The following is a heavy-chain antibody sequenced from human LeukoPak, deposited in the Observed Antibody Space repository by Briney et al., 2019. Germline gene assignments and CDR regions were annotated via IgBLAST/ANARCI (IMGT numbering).Heavy chain of an antibody. CDR2: IANKANGHYT. V-gene: IGHV3-72*01. Sequence: GGSLRLSCAASGFTFTYHYMDWVRQAPGKGLEWIGRIANKANGHYTEYAASVRGRFTISLSDSQNSLYLEMNSLKTDDTAIYFCAYLERGLGNLDYWGQGILVSVSS. D-gene: IGHD7-27*01. J-gene: IGHJ4*02. CDR1: GFTFTYHY. CDR3: AYLERGLGNLDY.